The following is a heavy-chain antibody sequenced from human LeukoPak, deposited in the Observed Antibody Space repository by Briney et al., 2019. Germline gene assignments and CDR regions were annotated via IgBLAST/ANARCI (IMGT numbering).Heavy chain of an antibody. J-gene: IGHJ4*02. Sequence: SETLSLTCAVYGGSVSENYWSWIRQPPGKGLEWVGEINHRGSTNYIPSLKSRVTISLDTSKNQFSLRLSSVTAADTAVYYCARLLYGDFDYFDFWGQGTLVTVSS. CDR2: INHRGST. CDR1: GGSVSENY. V-gene: IGHV4-34*01. D-gene: IGHD4-17*01. CDR3: ARLLYGDFDYFDF.